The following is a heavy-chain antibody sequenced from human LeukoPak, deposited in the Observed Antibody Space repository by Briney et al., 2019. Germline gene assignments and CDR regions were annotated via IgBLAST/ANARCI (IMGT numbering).Heavy chain of an antibody. CDR3: ARHGGEITLVRGVINWFDP. J-gene: IGHJ5*02. CDR2: IYYSGST. D-gene: IGHD3-10*01. CDR1: GGSISTYY. Sequence: SETLSLTCTVSGGSISTYYWSWIRQPPGKGLEWIGFIYYSGSTNYNPSLKSRVIMSVDTSKNQFSLKLTSVTAADTAVYYCARHGGEITLVRGVINWFDPWGQGTQATVSS. V-gene: IGHV4-59*08.